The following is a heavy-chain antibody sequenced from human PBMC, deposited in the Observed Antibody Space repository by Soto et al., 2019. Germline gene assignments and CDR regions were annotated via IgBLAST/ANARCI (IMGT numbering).Heavy chain of an antibody. Sequence: QVQLQESGPGLVKPSETLSLTCTVSGGSISSYYWSWIRQPPGKGLEWIGYIYYSGSTNYNPSLKSRVTLSVDTSKNQFSLKLSSVTAADTAVYYCARQRIYGSGFDYWGQGTLVTVSS. CDR1: GGSISSYY. CDR3: ARQRIYGSGFDY. V-gene: IGHV4-59*08. CDR2: IYYSGST. J-gene: IGHJ4*02. D-gene: IGHD6-19*01.